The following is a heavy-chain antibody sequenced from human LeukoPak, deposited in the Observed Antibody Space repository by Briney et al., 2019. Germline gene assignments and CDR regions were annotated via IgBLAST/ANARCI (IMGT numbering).Heavy chain of an antibody. CDR3: ARGVGHCSSTSCKPKGNWFDP. D-gene: IGHD2-2*01. V-gene: IGHV4-39*07. CDR1: GGSISSSSYY. CDR2: IYYSGST. Sequence: SETLSLTCTVSGGSISSSSYYWGWIRQPPGKGLEWIGSIYYSGSTYYNPSLKSRVTISVDTSKNQFSLKLSSVTAADAAVYYCARGVGHCSSTSCKPKGNWFDPWGQGTLVTVSS. J-gene: IGHJ5*02.